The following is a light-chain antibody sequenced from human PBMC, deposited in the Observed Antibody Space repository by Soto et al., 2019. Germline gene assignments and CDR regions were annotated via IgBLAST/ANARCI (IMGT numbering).Light chain of an antibody. CDR2: AAS. Sequence: DIQMTQSPSSVAASVGDRVTITCRASRDPSGWLAWYQQKPGKAPKLLISAASSLQSGVPSRFSGSGSGTDFTLTIRGLQPEDFATYYCQQPISCPITFGQGTRLEI. CDR1: RDPSGW. J-gene: IGKJ5*01. CDR3: QQPISCPIT. V-gene: IGKV1D-12*01.